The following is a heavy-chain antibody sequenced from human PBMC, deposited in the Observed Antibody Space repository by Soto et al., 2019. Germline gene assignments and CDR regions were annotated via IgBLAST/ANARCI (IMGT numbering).Heavy chain of an antibody. CDR2: IYYSGIT. J-gene: IGHJ4*02. Sequence: PSETLSLTCTVSGVSISNSSYYWGWIRRPPGKGLEWIGTIYYSGITYYNPSLKSRVTISVYTSKNQFSLKLTSVTAADTAVYYCARHGSKWGQGPLITFSS. CDR1: GVSISNSSYY. V-gene: IGHV4-39*01. CDR3: ARHGSK.